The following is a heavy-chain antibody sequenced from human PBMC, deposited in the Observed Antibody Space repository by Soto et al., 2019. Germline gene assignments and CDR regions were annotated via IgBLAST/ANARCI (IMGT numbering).Heavy chain of an antibody. J-gene: IGHJ4*02. Sequence: PGGSLRLSCAASGFTFSSYAMHWVRQAPGKGLEWVAVISYDGSNKYYADSVKGRFTISRDNSKNTLYLQMNSLRAEDTAVYYCARRSVTTVGWGQGTLVTVSS. CDR2: ISYDGSNK. CDR1: GFTFSSYA. D-gene: IGHD4-17*01. V-gene: IGHV3-30-3*01. CDR3: ARRSVTTVG.